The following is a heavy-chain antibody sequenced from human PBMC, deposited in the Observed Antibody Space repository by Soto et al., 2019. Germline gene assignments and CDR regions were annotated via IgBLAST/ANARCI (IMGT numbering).Heavy chain of an antibody. CDR2: IYPGGRT. V-gene: IGHV3-66*01. J-gene: IGHJ4*02. CDR3: ARGSSESYFAY. Sequence: EVQLVESGGGLVQPGGSLRLSCAAAGFTVSTNYMTWVRQAPGKGLEWVSIIYPGGRTYSADSGQDRFTISTDNSKNTLYLQMNSMRSEDTAVYYCARGSSESYFAYWGQGTLVSVFS. D-gene: IGHD3-10*01. CDR1: GFTVSTNY.